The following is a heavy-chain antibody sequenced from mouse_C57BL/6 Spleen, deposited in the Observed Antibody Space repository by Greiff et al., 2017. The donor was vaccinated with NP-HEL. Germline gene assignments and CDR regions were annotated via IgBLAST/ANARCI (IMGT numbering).Heavy chain of an antibody. CDR1: GIDFSRYW. CDR2: INPDSSTI. Sequence: PASGIDFSRYWMSWVRRAPGQGLEWIGEINPDSSTINYAPSLKDKFIISRDNAKNTLYLQMSKVRSEDTALYYCARAVLRYYAMDYWGQGTSVTVSS. J-gene: IGHJ4*01. D-gene: IGHD1-1*01. CDR3: ARAVLRYYAMDY. V-gene: IGHV4-1*01.